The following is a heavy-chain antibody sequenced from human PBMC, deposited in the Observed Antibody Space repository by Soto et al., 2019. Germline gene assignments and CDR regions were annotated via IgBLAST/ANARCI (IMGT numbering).Heavy chain of an antibody. CDR3: GRGFGGTH. Sequence: EVQLVESGGGLVQPGGSLRLSCAASGFTFNNYYMVWVRQAPGRGLEWVANINQDGSAKYYVDSVKSRFTISRDNGKISLYLQINSLRAEDTATYYCGRGFGGTHWGQGSLVTVSS. J-gene: IGHJ4*02. D-gene: IGHD2-15*01. CDR1: GFTFNNYY. CDR2: INQDGSAK. V-gene: IGHV3-7*05.